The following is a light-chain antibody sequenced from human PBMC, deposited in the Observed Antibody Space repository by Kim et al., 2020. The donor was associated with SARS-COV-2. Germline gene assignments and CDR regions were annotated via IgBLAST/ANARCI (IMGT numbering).Light chain of an antibody. J-gene: IGLJ2*01. Sequence: ELTQPPSVSVSPGQTASITCSGDKLGDKYACWYQQKPGQSPVLVIYQDSKRPSGIPERFSGSNSGNTATLTISGTQAMDEADYYCQAWDSSTHVVFGGGTQLTVL. CDR3: QAWDSSTHVV. CDR1: KLGDKY. CDR2: QDS. V-gene: IGLV3-1*01.